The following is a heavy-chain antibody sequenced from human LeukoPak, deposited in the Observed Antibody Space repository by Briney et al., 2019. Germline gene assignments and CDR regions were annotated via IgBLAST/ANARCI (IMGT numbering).Heavy chain of an antibody. CDR3: RGTIVVVPAASYYYYYMDV. Sequence: PGRSLRLSCAASGFTFSSYAMPWVRQAPGKGLEWVAVISYDGSNKYYADSVKGRFTISRDNSKNTLYLQMNSLRAEDTAVYYCRGTIVVVPAASYYYYYMDVWGKGTTVTVSS. CDR1: GFTFSSYA. CDR2: ISYDGSNK. V-gene: IGHV3-30*04. J-gene: IGHJ6*03. D-gene: IGHD2-2*01.